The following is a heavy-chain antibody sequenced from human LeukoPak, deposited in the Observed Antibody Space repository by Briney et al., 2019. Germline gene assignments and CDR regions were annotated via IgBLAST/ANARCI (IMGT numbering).Heavy chain of an antibody. CDR1: GGSINNYY. Sequence: SETLSLTCTVSGGSINNYYWSWLRQPPGKGLEWIGYIYYSGSTNYNPSLKSRVTISVDTSKNQFSLKLSSVTAADTAVYYCARDSGAYCGGDCYSGYDYWGQGTLVTVSS. D-gene: IGHD2-21*02. J-gene: IGHJ4*02. V-gene: IGHV4-59*01. CDR2: IYYSGST. CDR3: ARDSGAYCGGDCYSGYDY.